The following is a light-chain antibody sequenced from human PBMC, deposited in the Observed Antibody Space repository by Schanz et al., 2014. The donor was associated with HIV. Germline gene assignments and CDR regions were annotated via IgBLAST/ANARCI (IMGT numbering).Light chain of an antibody. CDR3: NSYVGNSVWV. V-gene: IGLV1-44*01. CDR1: TSNIGSNI. CDR2: INN. Sequence: QSVLTQPPSASGTPGQRVTISCSGTTSNIGSNIVNWYQQLPGTAPKLLIYINNQRPSGVPDRFSGSKSGTSASLAISGLQSEDEADYYCNSYVGNSVWVFGGGTKLTVL. J-gene: IGLJ3*02.